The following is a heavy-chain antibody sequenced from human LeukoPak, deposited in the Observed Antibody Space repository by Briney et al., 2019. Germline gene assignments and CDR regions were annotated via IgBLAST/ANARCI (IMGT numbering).Heavy chain of an antibody. D-gene: IGHD1-26*01. J-gene: IGHJ4*02. CDR1: GFTFSSNW. CDR3: VRDLGGRSGH. Sequence: GGSLRLSCAASGFTFSSNWMHWVRQAPGKGLVWVSRINEDGSTTNYADSVKGRSTIFRDNAKNTLYLQMNSLRAEDTAVYYCVRDLGGRSGHWGQGTLITVSS. V-gene: IGHV3-74*01. CDR2: INEDGSTT.